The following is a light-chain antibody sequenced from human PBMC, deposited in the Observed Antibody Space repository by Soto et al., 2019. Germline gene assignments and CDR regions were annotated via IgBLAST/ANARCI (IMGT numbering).Light chain of an antibody. CDR2: GAS. CDR1: QSVSSSY. V-gene: IGKV3-20*01. Sequence: EIVLTQSPGTLSLSPGERATLSCRASQSVSSSYLAWYQQKPGQAPRLLIYGASSRATVIPDRFSGSGSGTDFTLTISRLEPEDFAVYYCRQYGSSPSWTFGQGTKVDI. J-gene: IGKJ1*01. CDR3: RQYGSSPSWT.